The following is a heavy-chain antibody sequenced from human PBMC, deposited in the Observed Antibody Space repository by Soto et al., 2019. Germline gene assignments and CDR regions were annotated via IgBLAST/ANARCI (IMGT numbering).Heavy chain of an antibody. V-gene: IGHV3-23*04. CDR1: GFTFDDYA. J-gene: IGHJ4*02. CDR3: AKKVNSGPGSQYFDY. CDR2: FRTGGDDGTT. Sequence: EVQLVESGGGLVQPGRSLRLSCAASGFTFDDYAMHWVRQAPGKGLEWVSGFRTGGDDGTTYYADSVKGRFTISRDNSKNTLFLQMNSLRAEDTAIYYCAKKVNSGPGSQYFDYWGQGTLVTVSS. D-gene: IGHD3-10*01.